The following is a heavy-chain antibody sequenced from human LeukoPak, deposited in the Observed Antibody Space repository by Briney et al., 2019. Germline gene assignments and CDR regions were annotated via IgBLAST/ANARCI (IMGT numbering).Heavy chain of an antibody. CDR1: GYSFTDYH. Sequence: ASVKVSCKASGYSFTDYHLHWVRQAPGHGLEWMGRINPNTGDTDYAQRFQGRITMTRDRSISTASMELSRLNLDDTAVYYCERDQGPSGNLFDPWGQGILVTVS. J-gene: IGHJ5*02. CDR3: ERDQGPSGNLFDP. CDR2: INPNTGDT. V-gene: IGHV1-2*06. D-gene: IGHD3-10*01.